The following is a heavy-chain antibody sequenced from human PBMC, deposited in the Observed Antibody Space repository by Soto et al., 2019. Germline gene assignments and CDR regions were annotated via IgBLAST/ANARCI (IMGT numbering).Heavy chain of an antibody. CDR3: AREIAAAGRSMDY. J-gene: IGHJ4*02. D-gene: IGHD6-13*01. CDR2: IIPIFGTA. CDR1: GGTFSSYA. Sequence: QVQLVQSGAAVKKPGSSVKVSCKASGGTFSSYAISWVRQAPGQGLEWMGGIIPIFGTANYAQKFQGRVTITADESTSRAYMELSSLRSEDTAVYYCAREIAAAGRSMDYWGQGTLVTVSS. V-gene: IGHV1-69*01.